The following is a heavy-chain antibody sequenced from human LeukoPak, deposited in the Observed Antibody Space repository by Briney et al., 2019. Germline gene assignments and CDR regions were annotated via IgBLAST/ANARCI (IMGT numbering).Heavy chain of an antibody. J-gene: IGHJ5*02. V-gene: IGHV3-30-3*01. Sequence: PGRSLRLSCAASGFTFSSYAIHWVRQAPGKGLEWVAVISYDGSNKNYADSVKGRFTISRGNSKNTLYLQMNSLRPEDTAVYYCARDRPWFDPWGQGTLVTVSS. CDR3: ARDRPWFDP. CDR1: GFTFSSYA. CDR2: ISYDGSNK.